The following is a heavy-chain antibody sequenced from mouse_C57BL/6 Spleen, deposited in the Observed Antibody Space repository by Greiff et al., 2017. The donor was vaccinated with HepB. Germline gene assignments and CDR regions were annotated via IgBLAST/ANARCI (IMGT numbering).Heavy chain of an antibody. D-gene: IGHD1-1*01. CDR1: GYTFTSYW. CDR2: IDPSDSYT. CDR3: ARWDYYGSSYYFDY. Sequence: VQLQQPGAELVRPGTSVKLSCKASGYTFTSYWMHWVKQRPGQGLEWIGVIDPSDSYTNYNQKFKGKATLTVDTSSSTAYMQLSSLTSEDSAVYYCARWDYYGSSYYFDYWGQGTTLTVSS. V-gene: IGHV1-59*01. J-gene: IGHJ2*01.